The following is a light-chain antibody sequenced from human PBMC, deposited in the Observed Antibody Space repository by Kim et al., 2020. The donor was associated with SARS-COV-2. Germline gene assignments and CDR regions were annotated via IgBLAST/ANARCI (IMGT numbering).Light chain of an antibody. CDR3: NSRDSSGNHLV. Sequence: SSELTQDPAVSVALGQTVRITCQGDSLRSYYASWYQQKPGQAPVLVISGKNNRPSGIPDRFSGSSSGNTASLTITWAQAEDEADYYCNSRDSSGNHLVFG. CDR1: SLRSYY. J-gene: IGLJ3*02. CDR2: GKN. V-gene: IGLV3-19*01.